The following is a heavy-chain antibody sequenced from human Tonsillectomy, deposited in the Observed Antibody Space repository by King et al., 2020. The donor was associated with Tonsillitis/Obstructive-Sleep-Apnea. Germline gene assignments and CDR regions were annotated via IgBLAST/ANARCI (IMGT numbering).Heavy chain of an antibody. D-gene: IGHD2-21*01. Sequence: VQLVESGGGVVQPGRSLRLSCAAVGFTFSSDGRPWVRQATGKGLEWVEVRWYDGSNIYYADSVKGRFTISRANSKNTLYLQMNSLRAEDTAVYYCAREVCGGDCYSDYWGQGTLVTVSS. CDR1: GFTFSSDG. CDR2: RWYDGSNI. CDR3: AREVCGGDCYSDY. V-gene: IGHV3-33*01. J-gene: IGHJ4*02.